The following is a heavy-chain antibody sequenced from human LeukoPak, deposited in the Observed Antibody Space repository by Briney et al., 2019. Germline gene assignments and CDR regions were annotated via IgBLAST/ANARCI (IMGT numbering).Heavy chain of an antibody. Sequence: PVGSLSLSCAPSVFTLRRSSMTWVRLAPAAGREGAAYICSSVTSMYYTVPVRGRFAISRDNAKNPLYLQMNTLRVEDTAVYYCAILATRGPKDCWGQGTLVTVSS. D-gene: IGHD1-26*01. CDR1: VFTLRRSS. V-gene: IGHV3-48*01. CDR3: AILATRGPKDC. J-gene: IGHJ4*01. CDR2: ICSSVTSM.